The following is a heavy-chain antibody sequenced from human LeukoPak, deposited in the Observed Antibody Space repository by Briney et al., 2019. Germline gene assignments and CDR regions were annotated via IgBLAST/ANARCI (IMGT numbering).Heavy chain of an antibody. CDR3: ARDFSSVLGSNWYRPFDY. D-gene: IGHD6-13*01. CDR2: ISAYNGNT. Sequence: GASVKVSCKASGYTFTSYGISWVRQAPGQGLEWMGWISAYNGNTNYEQRFQGRVTMTTDTSTNTAYMELRSLTSDDTAVYYCARDFSSVLGSNWYRPFDYWGQGTLVTVSS. CDR1: GYTFTSYG. J-gene: IGHJ4*02. V-gene: IGHV1-18*01.